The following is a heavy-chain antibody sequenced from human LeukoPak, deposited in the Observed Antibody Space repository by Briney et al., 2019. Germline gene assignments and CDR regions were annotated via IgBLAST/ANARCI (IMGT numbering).Heavy chain of an antibody. J-gene: IGHJ4*02. Sequence: GGSLRLSCAASGFTVSSSNYMSWVRQAPGKGLEWVSGIYTGGTTYYTDSVKGRFTISRDNPNNTLYLQMHSLRAEDTAVYYCAREISRFGIWGQGTLVTVSS. D-gene: IGHD3-16*01. CDR2: IYTGGTT. CDR1: GFTVSSSNY. CDR3: AREISRFGI. V-gene: IGHV3-66*01.